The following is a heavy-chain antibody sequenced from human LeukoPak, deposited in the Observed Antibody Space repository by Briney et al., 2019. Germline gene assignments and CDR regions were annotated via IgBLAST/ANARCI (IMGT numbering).Heavy chain of an antibody. CDR1: GVTFSDYG. CDR3: AKTMNYYDSSGDDFLHV. J-gene: IGHJ3*01. V-gene: IGHV3-23*01. D-gene: IGHD3-22*01. Sequence: GGSLRLSCVASGVTFSDYGMNWVRQAPGKGLEWGSGISGSGMSTYYADSVQGRFTISRDNAKSTMDVQMDSLRADHTAVYYCAKTMNYYDSSGDDFLHVSGQGTSVAIPS. CDR2: ISGSGMST.